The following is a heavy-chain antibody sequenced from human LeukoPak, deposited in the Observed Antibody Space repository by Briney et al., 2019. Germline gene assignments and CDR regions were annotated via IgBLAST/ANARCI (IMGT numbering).Heavy chain of an antibody. D-gene: IGHD3-22*01. V-gene: IGHV3-23*01. J-gene: IGHJ4*02. CDR3: AKDPNYYDSSGYEASFDY. CDR2: ISGSGGST. CDR1: GFTFSSYA. Sequence: GGSLRLSCAASGFTFSSYAMSWVRQAPGKGLEWVSAISGSGGSTYYADSVKGRFTISRDNSKNTLYLQMNSLRAEDTAVYYCAKDPNYYDSSGYEASFDYWGQGTLVTVSS.